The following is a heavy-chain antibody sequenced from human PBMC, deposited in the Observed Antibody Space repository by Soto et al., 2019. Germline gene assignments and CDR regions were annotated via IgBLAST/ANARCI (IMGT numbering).Heavy chain of an antibody. CDR1: GRSISSVNYY. CDR2: IYYSGST. D-gene: IGHD2-15*01. J-gene: IGHJ4*02. CDR3: ARYGSGECNRGSCYSPFDY. Sequence: SETLSLTCTVSGRSISSVNYYWSWIRQPPGKGLEWIGYIYYSGSTYYNPSLRSRVTISVDTSKNQFSLKLSSVTAADTAVYYCARYGSGECNRGSCYSPFDYWGQGTLVT. V-gene: IGHV4-30-4*01.